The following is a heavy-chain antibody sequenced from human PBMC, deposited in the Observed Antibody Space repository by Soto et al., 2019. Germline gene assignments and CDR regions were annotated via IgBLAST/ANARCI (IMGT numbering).Heavy chain of an antibody. CDR3: ARARLRAVYAFDI. V-gene: IGHV4-31*03. CDR2: IYYSGRT. J-gene: IGHJ3*02. Sequence: SETLSLTCTVSGGSVSSGAYYWTWIRQRPGKGLEWIGYIYYSGRTYYSPSLNSRLSISLDTSKNQFSLRLSSVTAADTAMYYCARARLRAVYAFDIWGQGTMVTVSS. CDR1: GGSVSSGAYY. D-gene: IGHD5-12*01.